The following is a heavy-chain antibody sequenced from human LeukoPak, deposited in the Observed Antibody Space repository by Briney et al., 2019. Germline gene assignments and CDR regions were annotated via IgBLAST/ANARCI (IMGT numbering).Heavy chain of an antibody. Sequence: ASVKVSCKASGYTFTGYYMHWVRQAPGQGLEWMGWINPNSGGTNYAQKFQGRVTMTRDTSISTAYMEPSRLRSDDTAVYYCARDYSNYSYYYGMDVWGQGTTVTVSS. CDR1: GYTFTGYY. CDR3: ARDYSNYSYYYGMDV. J-gene: IGHJ6*02. CDR2: INPNSGGT. V-gene: IGHV1-2*02. D-gene: IGHD4-11*01.